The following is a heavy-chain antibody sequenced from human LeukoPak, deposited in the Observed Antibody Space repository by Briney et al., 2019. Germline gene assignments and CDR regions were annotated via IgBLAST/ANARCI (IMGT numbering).Heavy chain of an antibody. CDR1: GSTFTSYG. Sequence: ASVKLSCKASGSTFTSYGISCVRQAPGQWLEWMGWISAYNGNTNNAQKLEGRVTMTTDTSTSTAYMELRSLRSDDTAVYYCARAAITCGGVIARDYWGQGTLVTVSS. V-gene: IGHV1-18*01. J-gene: IGHJ4*02. CDR2: ISAYNGNT. CDR3: ARAAITCGGVIARDY. D-gene: IGHD3-16*02.